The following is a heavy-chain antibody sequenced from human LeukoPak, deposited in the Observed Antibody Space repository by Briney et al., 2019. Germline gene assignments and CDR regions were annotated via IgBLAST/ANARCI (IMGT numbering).Heavy chain of an antibody. V-gene: IGHV4-31*03. J-gene: IGHJ5*02. Sequence: PSQTLSLTCTVSGGSISSGGYYWSWIRQHPGKGLEWIGYIYYSRSTYYNPSLKSRVTISVDTSKNQFSLKLSSVTAADTAVYYCARFLGDSSDPDWFDPWGQGALVTVSS. CDR3: ARFLGDSSDPDWFDP. D-gene: IGHD3-22*01. CDR1: GGSISSGGYY. CDR2: IYYSRST.